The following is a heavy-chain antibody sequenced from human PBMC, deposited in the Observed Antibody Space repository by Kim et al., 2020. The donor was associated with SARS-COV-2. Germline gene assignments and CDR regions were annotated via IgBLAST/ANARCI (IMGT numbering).Heavy chain of an antibody. D-gene: IGHD2-2*02. CDR2: IYYTGST. V-gene: IGHV4-61*08. J-gene: IGHJ4*02. CDR3: ARGMSCSGTSCYTVAGTPAYDY. Sequence: SETLSLTCAVSGGSLSSGGYYWSWIRQPPGKGLEWIGYIYYTGSTNYNPSLKSRVTISVDTSKNQFSLKLNSVTSDDTAVYYCARGMSCSGTSCYTVAGTPAYDYWDPGTLVTVSS. CDR1: GGSLSSGGYY.